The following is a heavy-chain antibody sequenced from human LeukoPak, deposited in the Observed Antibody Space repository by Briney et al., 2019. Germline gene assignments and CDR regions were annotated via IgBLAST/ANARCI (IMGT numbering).Heavy chain of an antibody. CDR3: AREKSRNGYNYNLYYYYGMDV. CDR2: IIPILGIA. Sequence: SVKVSCKASGGTFSSYAISWVRQAPGQGLEWMGRIIPILGIANYAQKFQGRVTITADKSTSTAYMELSSLRSEDTAVYYCAREKSRNGYNYNLYYYYGMDVWGQGTTVTVSS. J-gene: IGHJ6*02. V-gene: IGHV1-69*04. D-gene: IGHD5-24*01. CDR1: GGTFSSYA.